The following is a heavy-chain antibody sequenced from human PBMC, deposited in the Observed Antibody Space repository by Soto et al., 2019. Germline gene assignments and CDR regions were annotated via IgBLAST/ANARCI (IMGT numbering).Heavy chain of an antibody. V-gene: IGHV1-18*01. D-gene: IGHD3-10*01. CDR3: VRDPGTRSDY. CDR2: ISAYNGNT. Sequence: GASAELSSKACGYTFTCCCMCSVRQAPGQGLEWMGWISAYNGNTNYAQKLQGRVTMTTDTSTSTAYMELRSLRSDDTAVYYCVRDPGTRSDYWGQGTLVTVSS. CDR1: GYTFTCCC. J-gene: IGHJ4*02.